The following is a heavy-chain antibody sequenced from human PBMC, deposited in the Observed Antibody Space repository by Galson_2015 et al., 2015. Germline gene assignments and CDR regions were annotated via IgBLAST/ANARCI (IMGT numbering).Heavy chain of an antibody. J-gene: IGHJ4*02. CDR2: ISGRGGAT. Sequence: GLEWFSSISGRGGATFYADSVKGRFTISRDKSKNTLYLQVSSLRAYYTAGDYGVQGGLCTRFDSWGQGTLVTVSS. D-gene: IGHD2-21*01. V-gene: IGHV3-23*01. CDR3: VQGGLCTRFDS.